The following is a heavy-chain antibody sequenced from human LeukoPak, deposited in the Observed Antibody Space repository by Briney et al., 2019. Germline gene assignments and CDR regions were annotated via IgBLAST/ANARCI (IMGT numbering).Heavy chain of an antibody. CDR3: VRGGVATIDY. CDR2: IYYSGST. Sequence: SETLSLTCTVSGGSISSSSYYWVWIRQPRGKGLEWIGSIYYSGSTYYNPSLKSRVTISVDTSKNQFSLKLNFVTAADTAVYYCVRGGVATIDYWGQGTLLTVSS. J-gene: IGHJ4*02. D-gene: IGHD5-12*01. V-gene: IGHV4-39*07. CDR1: GGSISSSSYY.